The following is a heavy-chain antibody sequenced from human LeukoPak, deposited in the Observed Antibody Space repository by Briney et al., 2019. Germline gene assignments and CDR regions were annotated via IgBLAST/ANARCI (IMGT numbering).Heavy chain of an antibody. Sequence: GGSLRLSCAASGLTFSNAWMSWVRQAPGKGLEWVGRIKSKTGGGTTDYAAPVKGRFTISRDDSKNTLYLQMNSLKTEDTAVYYCTTAFPGLLRYFDWLLTNPDYWGQGTLVTVSS. V-gene: IGHV3-15*01. CDR3: TTAFPGLLRYFDWLLTNPDY. D-gene: IGHD3-9*01. CDR1: GLTFSNAW. J-gene: IGHJ4*02. CDR2: IKSKTGGGTT.